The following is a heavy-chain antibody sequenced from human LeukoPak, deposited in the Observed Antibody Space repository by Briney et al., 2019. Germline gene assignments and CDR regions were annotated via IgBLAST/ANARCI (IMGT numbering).Heavy chain of an antibody. D-gene: IGHD6-19*01. CDR2: INPDDSDT. V-gene: IGHV5-51*01. CDR1: GYSFTSYW. CDR3: ARQWLFDY. J-gene: IGHJ4*02. Sequence: GESLKISCKGSGYSFTSYWIGWVRQVPGKGLEWMGIINPDDSDTRYSPSFQGQVTISVDKSISTAYLQWSSLEASDTAMYYCARQWLFDYWGQGTLVTVSS.